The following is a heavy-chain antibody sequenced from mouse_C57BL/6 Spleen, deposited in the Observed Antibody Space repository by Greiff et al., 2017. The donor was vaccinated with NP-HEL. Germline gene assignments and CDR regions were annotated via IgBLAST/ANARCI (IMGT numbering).Heavy chain of an antibody. J-gene: IGHJ2*01. CDR2: IDPETGGT. CDR1: GYTFTDYE. D-gene: IGHD2-2*01. V-gene: IGHV1-15*01. Sequence: QVQLQQSGAELVRPGASVTLSCKASGYTFTDYEMHWVKQTPVHGLEWIGAIDPETGGTAYNQKFKGKAILTADKSSSTAYMELRSLTSEDSAVYYCTRIEVGGLRRAFDYWGQGTTLTVSS. CDR3: TRIEVGGLRRAFDY.